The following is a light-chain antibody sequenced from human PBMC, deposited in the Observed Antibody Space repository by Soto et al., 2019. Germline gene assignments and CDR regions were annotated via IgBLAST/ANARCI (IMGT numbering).Light chain of an antibody. Sequence: EVILTQSPGTLSVSPGERATLSCRASQSIGSNLAWYQQKPGQAPSLLIYGASTRAAAIPARFSGSGSGTDFTLTISSLQSEDFAAYYCQQYNNSPSPINFGQGTRLEIK. V-gene: IGKV3-15*01. CDR3: QQYNNSPSPIN. CDR2: GAS. J-gene: IGKJ5*01. CDR1: QSIGSN.